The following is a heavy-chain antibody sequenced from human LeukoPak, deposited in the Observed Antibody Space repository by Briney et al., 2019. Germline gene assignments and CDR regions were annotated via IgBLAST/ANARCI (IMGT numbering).Heavy chain of an antibody. CDR3: ARLISGYDWGFDY. CDR1: GFTVSSNY. V-gene: IGHV3-66*04. CDR2: IYSGGST. J-gene: IGHJ4*02. D-gene: IGHD5-12*01. Sequence: PGGSLRLSCAASGFTVSSNYMSWVRQAPGKGLEWVSVIYSGGSTYYADSVKGRFTISRDNSKNTLYLQMNSLRAEDTAVYYCARLISGYDWGFDYWGQGTLVTVSS.